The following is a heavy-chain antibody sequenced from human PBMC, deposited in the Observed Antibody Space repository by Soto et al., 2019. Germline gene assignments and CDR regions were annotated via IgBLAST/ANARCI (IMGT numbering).Heavy chain of an antibody. Sequence: EVQVEESGGGLVQPGGSLRLSCAASGFTVNNNYMSWVRQAPGKGLAWVSAIYTAGNTYYADSVKGRFTISRRNSRNMSDLQLNYLRVVDSIMYSCARLGATSGSYFTSWCFDLWGRGTWVNVSS. J-gene: IGHJ2*01. D-gene: IGHD1-26*01. V-gene: IGHV3-53*04. CDR1: GFTVNNNY. CDR2: IYTAGNT. CDR3: ARLGATSGSYFTSWCFDL.